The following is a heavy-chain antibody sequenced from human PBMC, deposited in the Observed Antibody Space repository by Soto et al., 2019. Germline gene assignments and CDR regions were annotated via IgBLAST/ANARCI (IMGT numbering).Heavy chain of an antibody. CDR2: ISAYNGNT. V-gene: IGHV1-18*01. J-gene: IGHJ4*02. CDR1: GYTFTSYG. Sequence: ASVKVSCKASGYTFTSYGISWVRQDPGQGLEWMGWISAYNGNTNYAQKLQGRVTMTTDTSTSTAYMELRSLRSDDTAVYYCARVARYSSSWYAGYWGQGTLVTVSS. CDR3: ARVARYSSSWYAGY. D-gene: IGHD6-13*01.